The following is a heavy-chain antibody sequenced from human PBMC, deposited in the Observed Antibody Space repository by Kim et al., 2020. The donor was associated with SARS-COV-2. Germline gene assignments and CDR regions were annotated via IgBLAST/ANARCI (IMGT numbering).Heavy chain of an antibody. CDR2: IYYSGST. Sequence: SETLSLTCTVSGGSISSGGYYWSWIRQHPGKGLEWIGYIYYSGSTYYNPSLKSRVTISVDTSKNQFSLKLSSVTAADTAVYYCARDTPAKGVDYWGQGTLVTVSS. CDR3: ARDTPAKGVDY. V-gene: IGHV4-31*03. J-gene: IGHJ4*02. CDR1: GGSISSGGYY.